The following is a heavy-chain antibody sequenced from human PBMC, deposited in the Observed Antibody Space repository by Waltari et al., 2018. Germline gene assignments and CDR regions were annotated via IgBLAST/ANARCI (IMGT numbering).Heavy chain of an antibody. CDR3: AKKITFGGVIVTEFDY. Sequence: EVQLLESGGGLVQPGGSLRLSCAASGFTFSSYAMSWVRPAPGKGLEWVSAISGSGGSTYYADSVKGRFTISRDNSKNTLYLQMNSLRAEDTAVYYCAKKITFGGVIVTEFDYWGQGTLVTVSS. D-gene: IGHD3-16*02. J-gene: IGHJ4*02. CDR2: ISGSGGST. CDR1: GFTFSSYA. V-gene: IGHV3-23*01.